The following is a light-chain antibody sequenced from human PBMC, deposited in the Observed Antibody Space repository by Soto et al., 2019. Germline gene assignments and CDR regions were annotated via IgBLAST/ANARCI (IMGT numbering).Light chain of an antibody. J-gene: IGLJ2*01. CDR2: EGS. Sequence: QSALTQPASVSGSPGQSITIYCTGTSSDVGSYNLVSWYQQHPGKAPKLMIYEGSKRPSGVSNRFSGSKSGNTASLTISGLQAENEADYYCCSYAGSSTVVFGGGTKPTVL. CDR1: SSDVGSYNL. CDR3: CSYAGSSTVV. V-gene: IGLV2-23*01.